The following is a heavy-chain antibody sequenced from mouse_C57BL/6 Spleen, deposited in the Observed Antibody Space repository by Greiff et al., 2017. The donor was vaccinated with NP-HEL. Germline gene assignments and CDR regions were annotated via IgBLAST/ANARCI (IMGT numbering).Heavy chain of an antibody. CDR1: GYTFTSYG. Sequence: VKLMESGAELVRPGASVKLSCKASGYTFTSYGISWVKQRTGQGLEWIGEIYPRSGNTYYNEKFKGKATLTADKSSSTAYMELRSLTSEDSAVYFCARSGDYAWFAYWGQGTLVTVSA. CDR2: IYPRSGNT. CDR3: ARSGDYAWFAY. J-gene: IGHJ3*01. V-gene: IGHV1-81*01. D-gene: IGHD2-4*01.